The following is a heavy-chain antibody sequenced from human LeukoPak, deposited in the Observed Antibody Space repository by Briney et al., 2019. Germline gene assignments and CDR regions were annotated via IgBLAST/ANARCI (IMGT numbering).Heavy chain of an antibody. CDR2: VYYSGNT. V-gene: IGHV4-59*01. Sequence: SETLSLTCTVSGGSISGYYWSWLRQPPGKGLEWIGYVYYSGNTNYNPSLKSRVTISLDTSKNQFSLKLRSVTAADTAVYYCARDTRDAFDIWGQGTMVTVSS. J-gene: IGHJ3*02. CDR1: GGSISGYY. CDR3: ARDTRDAFDI.